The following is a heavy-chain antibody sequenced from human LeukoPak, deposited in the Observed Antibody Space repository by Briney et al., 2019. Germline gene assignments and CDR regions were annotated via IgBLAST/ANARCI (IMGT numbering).Heavy chain of an antibody. CDR2: ISSSSSYI. V-gene: IGHV3-21*01. J-gene: IGHJ4*02. Sequence: GGSLRLSCAASGFTFSSYSMNWVRQAPGKGLEWVSSISSSSSYIYYADSVKGRFTISRDNAKNSLYLQMNSLRAEDTAVYYCAISWGVRGVIPDYWGQGTLVTVSS. CDR1: GFTFSSYS. CDR3: AISWGVRGVIPDY. D-gene: IGHD3-10*01.